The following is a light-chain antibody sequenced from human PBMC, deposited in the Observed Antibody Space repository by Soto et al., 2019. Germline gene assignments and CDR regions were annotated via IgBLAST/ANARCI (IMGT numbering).Light chain of an antibody. J-gene: IGLJ3*02. CDR1: SSNFGAGYD. V-gene: IGLV1-40*01. CDR3: QSFDNSLTAWV. Sequence: QSALTQPPSVSGAPGQRVTISCTGSSSNFGAGYDVHWYQQFPGTAPKLLIYGDNNRPSGVPDRFSGSKSGTSASLAITGLQAEDEADYYCQSFDNSLTAWVFGGGTKLTVL. CDR2: GDN.